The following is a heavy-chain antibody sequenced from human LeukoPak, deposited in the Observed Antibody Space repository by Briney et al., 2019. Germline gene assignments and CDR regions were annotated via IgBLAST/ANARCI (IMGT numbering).Heavy chain of an antibody. CDR2: IVVGSGNT. J-gene: IGHJ4*02. Sequence: ASVKVSCKASGFTFTSSAVQWVRQARGQRLEWIGWIVVGSGNTNYAQKFQERVTITRDMSTSTAYMELSSLRSEDTAVYYCAAVFMRGYSYDYYFDYWGQGTLVTVSS. CDR3: AAVFMRGYSYDYYFDY. D-gene: IGHD5-18*01. CDR1: GFTFTSSA. V-gene: IGHV1-58*01.